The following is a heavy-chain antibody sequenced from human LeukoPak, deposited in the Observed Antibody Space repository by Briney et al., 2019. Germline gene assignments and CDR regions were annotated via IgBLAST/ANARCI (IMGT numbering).Heavy chain of an antibody. CDR3: ARAPDYYGSGSYLDY. J-gene: IGHJ4*02. Sequence: SGTLSLTCAVSGGSISSSNWWSWVRQPPGKGLEWIGEIYHSGSTNYNPSLKSRVTISVDKSKNQFSLKLSSVTAADTAVYYCARAPDYYGSGSYLDYWGQGTLVTVSS. V-gene: IGHV4-4*02. CDR1: GGSISSSNW. D-gene: IGHD3-10*01. CDR2: IYHSGST.